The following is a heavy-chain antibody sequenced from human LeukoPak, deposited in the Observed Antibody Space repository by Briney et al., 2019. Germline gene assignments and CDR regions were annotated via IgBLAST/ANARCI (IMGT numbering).Heavy chain of an antibody. Sequence: GGSLRLSCAASGFTFSTYWMHWVRQAPGKGLEWVANIRQDGGENYYVDSIKGRFTISRDNAKNSLFLQMDSLRAEDTAVYFCARDPTRYTYGTQYFDYWGQGTLVTVSS. CDR1: GFTFSTYW. J-gene: IGHJ4*02. D-gene: IGHD5-18*01. CDR3: ARDPTRYTYGTQYFDY. V-gene: IGHV3-7*01. CDR2: IRQDGGEN.